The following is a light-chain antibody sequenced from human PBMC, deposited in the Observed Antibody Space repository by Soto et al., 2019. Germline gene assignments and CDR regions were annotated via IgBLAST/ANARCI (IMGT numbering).Light chain of an antibody. J-gene: IGLJ1*01. CDR1: SSDIGGYDY. CDR2: DVS. CDR3: NSYTTSSSLYV. Sequence: QSALTQPASVSRSPGQSITISCTGTSSDIGGYDYVSWYQQYPGKAPKLMIYDVSNRPSGVSDRFSGSKSANTASLTISGLQAEDEADYYCNSYTTSSSLYVFGTGTKLTVL. V-gene: IGLV2-14*01.